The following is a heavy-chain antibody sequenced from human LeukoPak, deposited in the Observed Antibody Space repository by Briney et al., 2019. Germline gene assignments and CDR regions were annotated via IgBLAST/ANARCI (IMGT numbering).Heavy chain of an antibody. V-gene: IGHV4-38-2*02. D-gene: IGHD3-22*01. CDR2: IYHSGST. CDR1: GYSISSGYY. J-gene: IGHJ4*02. Sequence: SETLSLTCTVSGYSISSGYYWGWIRQPPGQGLEWIGSIYHSGSTYYNPSLKSRVTISVDTSKNQFSLKLSSVTAADTAVYYCARDRSSGYYPFFEYWRQGTLVTVCS. CDR3: ARDRSSGYYPFFEY.